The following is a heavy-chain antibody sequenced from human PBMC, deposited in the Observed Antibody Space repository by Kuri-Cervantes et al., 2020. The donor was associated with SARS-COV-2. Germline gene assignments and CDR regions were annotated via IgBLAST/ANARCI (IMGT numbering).Heavy chain of an antibody. CDR3: AKDNSENGRGYWYFDL. CDR2: ISSGGSST. J-gene: IGHJ2*01. V-gene: IGHV3-23*01. CDR1: GCTFSDYT. Sequence: GESLKISCAASGCTFSDYTMSWVRQAPGKGLEWVSGISSGGSSTYYPDSVKGRFTISRDNYKNTLYLQMSSLRAEDTAVYYCAKDNSENGRGYWYFDLWGRGTLVTVSS. D-gene: IGHD1-1*01.